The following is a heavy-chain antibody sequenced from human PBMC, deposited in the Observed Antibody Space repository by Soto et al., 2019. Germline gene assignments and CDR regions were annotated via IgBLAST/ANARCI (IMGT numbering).Heavy chain of an antibody. Sequence: PGGSLRLSCTASGFAFSNYAMSWVRQAPGKGLEWVSAVSGNADSTYYADSVKGRFTISRDNSKNTLYLQMNSLRAEDTAVYYCAKGGFSWPDRKSNFDYWGQGTLVTVSS. V-gene: IGHV3-23*01. CDR1: GFAFSNYA. J-gene: IGHJ4*02. CDR2: VSGNADST. D-gene: IGHD1-26*01. CDR3: AKGGFSWPDRKSNFDY.